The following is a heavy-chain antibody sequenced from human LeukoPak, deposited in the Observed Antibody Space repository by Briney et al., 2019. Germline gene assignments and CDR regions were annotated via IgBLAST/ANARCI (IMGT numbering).Heavy chain of an antibody. V-gene: IGHV4-34*01. Sequence: PSETLSLTCAVYGGSFSGYYWSSIRQPPGKGLEWIGEINHSRNTNYNPSLKRRVTISVDTSENQFSLKLSSVTAADTAVYYCARGRYGLYNYYYYGMDVWGQGTTVTVS. J-gene: IGHJ6*02. CDR1: GGSFSGYY. D-gene: IGHD2-2*02. CDR2: INHSRNT. CDR3: ARGRYGLYNYYYYGMDV.